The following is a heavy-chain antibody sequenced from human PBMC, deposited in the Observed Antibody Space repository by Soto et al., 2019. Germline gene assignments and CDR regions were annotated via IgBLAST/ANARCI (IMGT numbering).Heavy chain of an antibody. CDR1: GGSISSSSYY. D-gene: IGHD3-9*01. J-gene: IGHJ5*02. CDR2: IYYSGST. Sequence: SETLSLTCTVSGGSISSSSYYWGWIRQPPGKGLERIGSIYYSGSTYYNPSLKSRVTISVDTSKNQFSLKLSSVTAADTAVYYCASAYDILTGYYKVSNWFDPWGQGTLVTVSS. CDR3: ASAYDILTGYYKVSNWFDP. V-gene: IGHV4-39*01.